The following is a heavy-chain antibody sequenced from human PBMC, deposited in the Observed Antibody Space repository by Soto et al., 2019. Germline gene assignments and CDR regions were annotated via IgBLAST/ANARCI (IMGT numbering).Heavy chain of an antibody. CDR2: IYYTGST. CDR3: ARANWYSEY. CDR1: GGSINNHY. Sequence: QVHLQESGPGLVKPSETLSLTCTVSGGSINNHYWSWIRQPPGQGLEWIGYIYYTGSTNYNPSLKSRVSMSVETSKNRVSLNQTSLTAADTAIYYCARANWYSEYWGQGTLVTVSS. V-gene: IGHV4-59*11. J-gene: IGHJ4*02. D-gene: IGHD7-27*01.